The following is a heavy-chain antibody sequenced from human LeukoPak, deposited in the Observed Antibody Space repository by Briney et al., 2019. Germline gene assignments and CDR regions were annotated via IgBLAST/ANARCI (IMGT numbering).Heavy chain of an antibody. CDR2: INPNSGGT. Sequence: ASVKVSCKASGYTFTGYYMHWVRQAPGQGLEWMGWINPNSGGTNYAQKFQGRVTMTRDTSISTAYMELSRLRADDTAVNYCARVRQQWLVVVGNSAFDIWGQGTMVTVSS. CDR1: GYTFTGYY. CDR3: ARVRQQWLVVVGNSAFDI. V-gene: IGHV1-2*02. D-gene: IGHD6-19*01. J-gene: IGHJ3*02.